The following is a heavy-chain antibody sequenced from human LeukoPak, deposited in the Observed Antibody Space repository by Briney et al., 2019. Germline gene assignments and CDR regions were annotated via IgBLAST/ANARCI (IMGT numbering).Heavy chain of an antibody. V-gene: IGHV1-18*01. CDR3: ARAKREDIVVVPAASSYMDV. CDR1: GYTFTSYG. Sequence: ASVKVSCKASGYTFTSYGISWVRQAPGQGLEWMGWISAYNGNTNYAQKLQGRVTMTTDTSTSTAYMELRSLRSDDTAVYYCARAKREDIVVVPAASSYMDVWGKGTTVTVSS. J-gene: IGHJ6*03. D-gene: IGHD2-2*01. CDR2: ISAYNGNT.